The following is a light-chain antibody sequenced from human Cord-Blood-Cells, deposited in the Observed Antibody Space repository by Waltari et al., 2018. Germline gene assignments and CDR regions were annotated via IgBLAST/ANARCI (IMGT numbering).Light chain of an antibody. J-gene: IGKJ5*01. Sequence: DIVMTQSPDSLAVSLGAKAPINCKSSKSVLYSSNNKNYLAWYQQKPGQPPKLLIYWASTRESGVPDRFSGSGSGTDFTLTISSLQAEDVAVYYCQQYYSTPLTFGQGTRLEIK. V-gene: IGKV4-1*01. CDR2: WAS. CDR3: QQYYSTPLT. CDR1: KSVLYSSNNKNY.